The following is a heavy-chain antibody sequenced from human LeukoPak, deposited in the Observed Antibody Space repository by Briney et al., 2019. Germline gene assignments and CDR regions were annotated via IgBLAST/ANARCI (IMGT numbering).Heavy chain of an antibody. CDR2: INHSGST. J-gene: IGHJ4*02. CDR3: ARAYYYGSGTAPLGY. V-gene: IGHV4-39*07. Sequence: PSETLSLTCTVSGGSISSGGYYWSWLRQPPGKGLEGIGEINHSGSTNYNPSPKSRVTISVDTSKNQFSLKLSSVTAADTAVYYCARAYYYGSGTAPLGYWGQGTLVTVSS. CDR1: GGSISSGGYY. D-gene: IGHD3-10*01.